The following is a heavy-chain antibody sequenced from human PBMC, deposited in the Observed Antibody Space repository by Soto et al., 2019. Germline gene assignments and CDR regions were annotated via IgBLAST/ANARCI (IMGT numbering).Heavy chain of an antibody. D-gene: IGHD4-4*01. Sequence: SVKVSCKASGGTFSTYTITWVRQAPGQGLEWMGRIIPIIGIINYAQKFQGRVTISADKFTGTAYMELTGLRSDDTAVYYCAGDPDSHYNDSHATSYPWGR. CDR1: GGTFSTYT. CDR2: IIPIIGII. V-gene: IGHV1-69*04. CDR3: AGDPDSHYNDSHATSYP. J-gene: IGHJ2*01.